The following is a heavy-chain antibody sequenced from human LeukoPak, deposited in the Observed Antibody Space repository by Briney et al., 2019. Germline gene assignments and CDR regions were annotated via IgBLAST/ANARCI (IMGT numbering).Heavy chain of an antibody. J-gene: IGHJ4*02. V-gene: IGHV1-69*13. D-gene: IGHD5-24*01. CDR2: IIPIFGTA. CDR1: GGTFSSYA. CDR3: ARGADRDGYFNYFDY. Sequence: SVKVSCKASGGTFSSYAISWVRRAPGQGLEWMGGIIPIFGTANHAQKFQGRVTITADESTSTAYMELSSLRSEDTAVYYCARGADRDGYFNYFDYWGQGTLVTVSS.